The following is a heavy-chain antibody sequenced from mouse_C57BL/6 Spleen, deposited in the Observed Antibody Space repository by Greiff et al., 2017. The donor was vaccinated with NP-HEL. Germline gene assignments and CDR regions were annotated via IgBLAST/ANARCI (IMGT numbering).Heavy chain of an antibody. V-gene: IGHV1-80*01. CDR3: ARRREGYSYAMDY. Sequence: LVESGAELVKPGASVKISCKASGYAFSSYWMNWVKQRPGKGLEWIGQIYPGDGDTNYNGKFKGKATLTADKSSSTAYMQLSSLTSEDSAVYFCARRREGYSYAMDYWGQGTSVTVSS. D-gene: IGHD2-3*01. CDR1: GYAFSSYW. CDR2: IYPGDGDT. J-gene: IGHJ4*01.